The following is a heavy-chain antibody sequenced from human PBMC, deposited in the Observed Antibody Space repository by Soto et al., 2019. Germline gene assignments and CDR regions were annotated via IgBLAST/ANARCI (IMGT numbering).Heavy chain of an antibody. CDR1: GFTFSSYS. Sequence: EVQLVESGGGLVKPGGSLRLSCAASGFTFSSYSMNWVRQAPGKGLEWVSSISSSSSYIYYADSVKGRFTISRDNAKNALYLQXXSXRXXDTAVYYCARDGSGYDSGSGGSSQLLYYYYYGMDVWGQGTTVTVSS. D-gene: IGHD5-12*01. V-gene: IGHV3-21*01. CDR3: ARDGSGYDSGSGGSSQLLYYYYYGMDV. CDR2: ISSSSSYI. J-gene: IGHJ6*02.